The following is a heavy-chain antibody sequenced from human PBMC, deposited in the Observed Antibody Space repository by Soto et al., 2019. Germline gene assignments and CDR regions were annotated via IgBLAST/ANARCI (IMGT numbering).Heavy chain of an antibody. CDR3: ARVQMATILHAFDI. J-gene: IGHJ3*02. V-gene: IGHV4-30-4*01. D-gene: IGHD5-12*01. CDR2: IYYSGST. Sequence: SETLSLTCTVSGGSISSGDYYWSWIRQPPGKGLEWIGYIYYSGSTYYNPSLKSRVTISVDTSKNQFSLKLSSVTAADTAVYYCARVQMATILHAFDIWGQGTTVTVSS. CDR1: GGSISSGDYY.